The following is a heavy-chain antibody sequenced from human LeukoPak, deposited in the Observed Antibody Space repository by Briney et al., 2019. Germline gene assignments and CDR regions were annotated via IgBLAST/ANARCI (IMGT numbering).Heavy chain of an antibody. J-gene: IGHJ4*02. CDR1: GFTFSSYA. CDR2: ISGSGGST. Sequence: GGSLRLSCAASGFTFSSYAMSWVRQAPGKGLEWVSAISGSGGSTYYADSVEGRFTISRDNSKNTLYLQMNSLRAEDTAVYYCAKDSAVVVSLNFDYWGQGTLVTVSS. V-gene: IGHV3-23*01. CDR3: AKDSAVVVSLNFDY. D-gene: IGHD2-21*01.